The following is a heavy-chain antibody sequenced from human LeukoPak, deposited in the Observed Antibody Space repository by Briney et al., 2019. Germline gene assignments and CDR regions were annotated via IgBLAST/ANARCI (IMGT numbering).Heavy chain of an antibody. D-gene: IGHD3-22*01. Sequence: ATVKVSCKASGYTFTSYAMHWVRQAPGQRLEWMGWINAGNGNTKYSQKFQGRVTITRDTSASTAYMELSSLRSEDTAVYYCERLTYYYDSSGYRPLYWYFDLWGRGTLVTVSS. CDR1: GYTFTSYA. CDR3: ERLTYYYDSSGYRPLYWYFDL. CDR2: INAGNGNT. V-gene: IGHV1-3*01. J-gene: IGHJ2*01.